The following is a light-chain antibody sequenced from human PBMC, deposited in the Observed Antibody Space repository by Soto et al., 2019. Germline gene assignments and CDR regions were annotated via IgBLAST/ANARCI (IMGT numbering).Light chain of an antibody. CDR3: CSYAGSTTPVL. CDR1: SSDVGSYNL. V-gene: IGLV2-23*01. CDR2: EGS. Sequence: QSVLTQPASVSGSPGQSITISCTGTSSDVGSYNLVSWYQQHPGKAPKLMIYEGSKRPSGVSNRFSGSKSGNTASLTISGLRAEDEADYYCCSYAGSTTPVLFGGGTKLTVL. J-gene: IGLJ2*01.